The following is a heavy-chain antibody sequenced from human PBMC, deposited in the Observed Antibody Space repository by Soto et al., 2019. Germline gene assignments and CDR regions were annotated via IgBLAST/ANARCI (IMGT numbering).Heavy chain of an antibody. J-gene: IGHJ3*02. Sequence: SETLSLTGTVSGGSISSGGYYWSWIRQHPGKGLEWIGYIYYSGSTYYNPSLKSRVTISVDTSKNQFSLKLSSVTAADTAVYYCAREVAPDAFDIWGQGTMVTVSS. CDR3: AREVAPDAFDI. D-gene: IGHD2-15*01. CDR2: IYYSGST. V-gene: IGHV4-31*03. CDR1: GGSISSGGYY.